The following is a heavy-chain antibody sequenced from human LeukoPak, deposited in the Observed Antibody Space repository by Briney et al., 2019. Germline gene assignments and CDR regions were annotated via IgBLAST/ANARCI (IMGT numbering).Heavy chain of an antibody. CDR2: INSDGSEG. Sequence: GGSLRLSCAVSGFTFSGFWMSWSRQAPGKGLEWVASINSDGSEGYYADVVKGRFTISRDNARNSLYLQINSLRAEDTAVYYCARSSYSSSSSVWGQGTMVTVSS. D-gene: IGHD6-6*01. CDR3: ARSSYSSSSSV. V-gene: IGHV3-7*03. CDR1: GFTFSGFW. J-gene: IGHJ3*01.